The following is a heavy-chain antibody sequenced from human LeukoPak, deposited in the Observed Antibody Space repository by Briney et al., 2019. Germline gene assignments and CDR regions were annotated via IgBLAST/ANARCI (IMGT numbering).Heavy chain of an antibody. J-gene: IGHJ5*02. V-gene: IGHV4-4*02. D-gene: IGHD6-13*01. CDR1: GGSISSSNW. Sequence: SGTLSLTCAVSGGSISSSNWWGWVRPPPGKGLEWIGEIYHSGSTNYNPSLKSRVTISVDKSKNQFSLKLSSVTAADTAVYYCAREPLLIAAAGTGTRNWFDPWGQGTLVTVSS. CDR2: IYHSGST. CDR3: AREPLLIAAAGTGTRNWFDP.